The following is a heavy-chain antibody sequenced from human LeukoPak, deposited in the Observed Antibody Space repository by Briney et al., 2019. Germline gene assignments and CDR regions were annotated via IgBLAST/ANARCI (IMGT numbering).Heavy chain of an antibody. CDR2: INHSGST. Sequence: SETLSLTCAVYGGSSSGYYWSWIRQPPGKGLEWIGEINHSGSTNYNPSLKSRVTISVDTSKNQFSLKLSSVTAADTAVYYCARGPNDFWSGYYNWFDPWGQGTLVTVSS. CDR3: ARGPNDFWSGYYNWFDP. D-gene: IGHD3-3*01. CDR1: GGSSSGYY. J-gene: IGHJ5*02. V-gene: IGHV4-34*01.